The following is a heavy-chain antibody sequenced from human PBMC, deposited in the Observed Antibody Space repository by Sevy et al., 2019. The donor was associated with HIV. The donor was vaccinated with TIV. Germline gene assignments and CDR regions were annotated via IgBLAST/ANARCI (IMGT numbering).Heavy chain of an antibody. V-gene: IGHV3-23*01. CDR3: AKDITTIVGDAFDI. J-gene: IGHJ3*02. Sequence: GGSLRLSCAASGFTFSNYAMSWVRQAPGKGLEWVSAIGHGGSDTFYADSVKGRFTISRDNSKNTLYLQMNRLRGEDTALYYCAKDITTIVGDAFDIWGQGTMVTVSS. CDR1: GFTFSNYA. D-gene: IGHD3-22*01. CDR2: IGHGGSDT.